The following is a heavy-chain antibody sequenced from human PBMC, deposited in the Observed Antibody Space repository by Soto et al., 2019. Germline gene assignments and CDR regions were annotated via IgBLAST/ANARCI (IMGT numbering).Heavy chain of an antibody. CDR2: IDSSGEK. J-gene: IGHJ5*02. CDR3: ARRQLAVAVSPWFDP. V-gene: IGHV2-26*01. CDR1: GLSITDSEMG. Sequence: QVTLKESGPVLVKPTETLTLRCTVSGLSITDSEMGVSWIRQPPGQPLEWLAHIDSSGEKSYRTFLKSRLAISKDTSKSQTVLTMTNMDPADTATYYCARRQLAVAVSPWFDPWGQGTPVTVSS. D-gene: IGHD6-13*01.